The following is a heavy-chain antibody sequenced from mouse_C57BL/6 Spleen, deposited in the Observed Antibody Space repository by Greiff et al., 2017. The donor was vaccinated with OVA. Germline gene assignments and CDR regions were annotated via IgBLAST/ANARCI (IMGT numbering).Heavy chain of an antibody. Sequence: EVQLQQSGPELVKPGASVKIPCKASGYTFTDYNMDWVKQSHGKSLEWIGDINPNNGGTIYNQKFKGKATLTVDKSSSTAYMELRSLTSEDTAVYYCARRFDGTPSYWYFDVWGTGTTVTVSS. CDR1: GYTFTDYN. J-gene: IGHJ1*03. CDR3: ARRFDGTPSYWYFDV. V-gene: IGHV1-18*01. D-gene: IGHD2-3*01. CDR2: INPNNGGT.